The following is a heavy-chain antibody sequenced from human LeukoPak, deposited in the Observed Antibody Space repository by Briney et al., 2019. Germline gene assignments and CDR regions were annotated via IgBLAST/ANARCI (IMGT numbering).Heavy chain of an antibody. CDR2: ISYDGSNK. CDR3: AKDRSRVRGVISPYFDY. Sequence: GSLRLSCAASGFTFSSYGMHWVRQAPGKGLEWVAVISYDGSNKYYADSVKGRFTISRDNSKNTLYLQMNSLRAEDTAVYYCAKDRSRVRGVISPYFDYWGQGTLVTVSS. CDR1: GFTFSSYG. D-gene: IGHD3-10*01. J-gene: IGHJ4*02. V-gene: IGHV3-30*18.